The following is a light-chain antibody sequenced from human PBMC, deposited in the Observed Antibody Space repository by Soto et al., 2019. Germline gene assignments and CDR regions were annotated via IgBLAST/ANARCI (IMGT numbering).Light chain of an antibody. V-gene: IGKV3-11*01. Sequence: DIVLTQSPATLSLSPGERATLSCRASQSVSSYLAWYQQKPGQAPRLLIYDASNRATGIPARFSGRGSETDFTLTISRLEPEDSAVYYCQQYDRSSYTFGQGTKVDIK. CDR3: QQYDRSSYT. CDR2: DAS. J-gene: IGKJ2*01. CDR1: QSVSSY.